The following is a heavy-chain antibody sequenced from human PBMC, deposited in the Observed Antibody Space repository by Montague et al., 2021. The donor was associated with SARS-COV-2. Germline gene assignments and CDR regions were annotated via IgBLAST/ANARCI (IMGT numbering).Heavy chain of an antibody. CDR1: GGSFTGFY. CDR2: FNDSGST. CDR3: ARGQVTVFAILIAFPAGGAIDV. J-gene: IGHJ3*01. Sequence: SETLSLTCAVSGGSFTGFYWTWIRQPPGKGLEWIGEFNDSGSTNYNPSLKNRVTISVDKSKNQFSLKVTSVTAADTATYYCARGQVTVFAILIAFPAGGAIDVWGQGTTVTVS. V-gene: IGHV4-34*01. D-gene: IGHD3-16*02.